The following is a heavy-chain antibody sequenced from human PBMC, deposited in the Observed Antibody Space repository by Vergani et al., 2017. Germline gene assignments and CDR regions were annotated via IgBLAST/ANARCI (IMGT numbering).Heavy chain of an antibody. J-gene: IGHJ4*02. D-gene: IGHD5-24*01. V-gene: IGHV4-38-2*01. Sequence: QVQLQESGPGLVKPSETLSLTCAVSGYSISSGYYWGWIRQPPGKGLEWIGGIYHSGSTYYNPSLKSRVSISVDTSKNQFFLKLSSVTAADAAVYYCARGWLTVFDYWGQGTLVTVSS. CDR3: ARGWLTVFDY. CDR2: IYHSGST. CDR1: GYSISSGYY.